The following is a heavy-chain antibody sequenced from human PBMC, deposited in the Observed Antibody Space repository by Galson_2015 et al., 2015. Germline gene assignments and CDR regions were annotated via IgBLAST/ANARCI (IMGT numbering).Heavy chain of an antibody. V-gene: IGHV3-33*01. CDR3: ARDESMSAAGTDY. CDR1: GFTFSSYG. J-gene: IGHJ4*02. D-gene: IGHD6-13*01. Sequence: SLRPSCAASGFTFSSYGMHWVRQAPGKGLEWVAVIWYDGSNKYYTDSVKGRFTISRDNSKKTLYLQMNSLRAEDTAVYYCARDESMSAAGTDYWGQGTLVTVSS. CDR2: IWYDGSNK.